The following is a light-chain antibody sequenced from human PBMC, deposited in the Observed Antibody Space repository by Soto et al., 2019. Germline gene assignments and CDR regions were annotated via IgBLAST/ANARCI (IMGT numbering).Light chain of an antibody. J-gene: IGLJ2*01. CDR1: SSDVGGYNY. V-gene: IGLV2-14*01. CDR2: EVS. Sequence: QSALTQPASVSGSPGQSITISCTGTSSDVGGYNYVSWYQHHPGKAPKLMIYEVSNRPSGVSYRFSGSKSGNTASLTISGLQADDEADYYCSSYTSSSTHVVFGGGTQLTVL. CDR3: SSYTSSSTHVV.